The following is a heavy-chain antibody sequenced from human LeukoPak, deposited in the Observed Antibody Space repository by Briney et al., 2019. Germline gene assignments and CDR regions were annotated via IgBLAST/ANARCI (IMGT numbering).Heavy chain of an antibody. Sequence: ASVKVSCKASGYTFTSYGISWVRQAPGQGLEWMGWISAYNGNTNYAQKLQGRVTMTTDTSTSTAYMELRSLRSDDTAVYYCARAGTVDYYDSSGYYYDPALDYWGQGTLVTVSS. CDR3: ARAGTVDYYDSSGYYYDPALDY. J-gene: IGHJ4*02. CDR1: GYTFTSYG. D-gene: IGHD3-22*01. V-gene: IGHV1-18*01. CDR2: ISAYNGNT.